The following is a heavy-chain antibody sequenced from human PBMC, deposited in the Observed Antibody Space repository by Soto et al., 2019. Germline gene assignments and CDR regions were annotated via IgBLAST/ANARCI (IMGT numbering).Heavy chain of an antibody. CDR3: ARENWNYVRWFDT. V-gene: IGHV1-46*01. J-gene: IGHJ5*02. Sequence: QVQLVQSGAEVKKPGASVTLSCKASGYVFTSYYIHWVRQVPGQGLEWMGRFNPSGGSPTIYAQKFQDRVTITSATNTVYMELRRLRSDDTAVYFCARENWNYVRWFDTWGQGTLVTVSS. D-gene: IGHD1-7*01. CDR2: FNPSGGSPT. CDR1: GYVFTSYY.